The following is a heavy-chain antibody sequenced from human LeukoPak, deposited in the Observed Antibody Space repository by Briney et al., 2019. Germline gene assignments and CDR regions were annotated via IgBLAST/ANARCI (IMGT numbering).Heavy chain of an antibody. D-gene: IGHD2-2*01. Sequence: PGGSLRLSCAASGFTFSSYAMGWVRQAPGKGLEWVSAISGSGGSTYYADSVKGRFTISRDNSKNTLYLQMNSLRVEDTAVYYCAKEPVSTSCGEGCYLDHWGQGTLVTVSS. CDR2: ISGSGGST. CDR1: GFTFSSYA. V-gene: IGHV3-23*01. CDR3: AKEPVSTSCGEGCYLDH. J-gene: IGHJ4*02.